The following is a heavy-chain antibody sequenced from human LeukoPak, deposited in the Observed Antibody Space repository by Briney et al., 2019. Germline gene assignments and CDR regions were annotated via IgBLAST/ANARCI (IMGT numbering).Heavy chain of an antibody. CDR3: ARDTYYDSSGYPSWFDP. D-gene: IGHD3-22*01. V-gene: IGHV3-53*01. CDR1: GFTVSGNY. J-gene: IGHJ5*02. CDR2: IYSGGST. Sequence: PGGSLRLSCAASGFTVSGNYMSWVRQAPGKGLEWVSVIYSGGSTYYADSVKGRFTISRDNSKNTLYLQMNSLRAEDTAVYYCARDTYYDSSGYPSWFDPWGQGTLVTVSS.